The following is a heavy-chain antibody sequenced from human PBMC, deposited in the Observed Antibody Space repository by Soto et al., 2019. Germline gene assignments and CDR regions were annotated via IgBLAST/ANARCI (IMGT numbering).Heavy chain of an antibody. D-gene: IGHD2-2*01. J-gene: IGHJ6*02. CDR3: ARGISTTRYYYYYGMDV. Sequence: VTVSCKASGCTLTSYYLHWVRQAPGQGPEWMVIINPSGGITNDAQKFQDRVTMTSDTSTSTVYMELSSLRSEDTAVYYCARGISTTRYYYYYGMDVWGQGTTVTVSS. CDR1: GCTLTSYY. V-gene: IGHV1-46*01. CDR2: INPSGGIT.